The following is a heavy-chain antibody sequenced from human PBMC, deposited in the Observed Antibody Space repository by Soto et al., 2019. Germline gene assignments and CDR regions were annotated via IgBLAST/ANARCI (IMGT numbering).Heavy chain of an antibody. J-gene: IGHJ4*02. D-gene: IGHD2-8*02. CDR3: TGQIASGH. CDR2: ISFDGNTQ. V-gene: IGHV3-30*03. CDR1: GFTFSNSG. Sequence: QVQLVESGGIVVQPGRSLRLSCAASGFTFSNSGMHWVRQAPGKGLEWVAVISFDGNTQFYADSVKGRFSISRDNSENTLYLDMNSLRADDAAVYYCTGQIASGHWGQGTLVTVSS.